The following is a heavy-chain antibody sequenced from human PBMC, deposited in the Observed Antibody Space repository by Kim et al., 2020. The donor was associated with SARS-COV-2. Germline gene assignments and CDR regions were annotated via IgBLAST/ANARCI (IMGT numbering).Heavy chain of an antibody. J-gene: IGHJ4*02. CDR3: AHRRGYSGYDIFFDY. Sequence: PSLKSRLTITKDTSKNQVVLTMTNMDPVDTATYYCAHRRGYSGYDIFFDYWGQGTLVTVSS. V-gene: IGHV2-5*01. D-gene: IGHD5-12*01.